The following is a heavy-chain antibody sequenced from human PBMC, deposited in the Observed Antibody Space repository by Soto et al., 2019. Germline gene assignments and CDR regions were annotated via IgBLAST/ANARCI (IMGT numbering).Heavy chain of an antibody. CDR3: ARDSAVAGNINFDY. V-gene: IGHV1-3*01. Sequence: ASVKVSCKASGYTFTNYAMHWVRQAPGQRLEWMGWIDAGNGDTKFSQKFQGRVTITRDTSANTAYMELSSLRSEDTAVYYCARDSAVAGNINFDYWGQGTMVTVYS. CDR1: GYTFTNYA. CDR2: IDAGNGDT. J-gene: IGHJ4*02. D-gene: IGHD6-19*01.